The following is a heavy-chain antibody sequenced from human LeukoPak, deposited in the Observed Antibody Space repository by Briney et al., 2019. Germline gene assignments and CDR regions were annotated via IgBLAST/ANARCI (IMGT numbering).Heavy chain of an antibody. CDR2: IRSKANSYAT. J-gene: IGHJ4*02. CDR3: TSEAYYDFWSGYYTLGYFDY. V-gene: IGHV3-73*01. Sequence: GGSLRLSCAASGFTFSGSAMHWVRQASGKGLEWVGRIRSKANSYATAYAASVKGRFTISRDDSKNTAYLQMNSLKTEDTAVYYCTSEAYYDFWSGYYTLGYFDYWGQGTLVTVSS. CDR1: GFTFSGSA. D-gene: IGHD3-3*01.